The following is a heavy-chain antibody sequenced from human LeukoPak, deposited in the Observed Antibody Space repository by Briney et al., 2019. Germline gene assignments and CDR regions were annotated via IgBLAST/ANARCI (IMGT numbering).Heavy chain of an antibody. CDR1: GGSISSYY. Sequence: PSETLSLTCTVSGGSISSYYWSWIRQPPGKGLEWIGYINYSGSTNYNPSLKSRVTISVDTSKNQFSLKLSSVTAADTAVYYCARELWGASCYWGQGTLVTVSS. D-gene: IGHD3-16*01. J-gene: IGHJ4*02. CDR2: INYSGST. V-gene: IGHV4-59*01. CDR3: ARELWGASCY.